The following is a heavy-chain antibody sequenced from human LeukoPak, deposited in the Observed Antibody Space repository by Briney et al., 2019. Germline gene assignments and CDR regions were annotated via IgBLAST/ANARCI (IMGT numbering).Heavy chain of an antibody. D-gene: IGHD5-24*01. CDR3: ARGATISETGYFDF. J-gene: IGHJ4*03. CDR1: GGSFSRYY. CDR2: IDHRGDT. Sequence: SETLSLTCALYGGSFSRYYWSCIRQSPGKGLEWIAEIDHRGDTNYNPSVRSRVTISVDTSKNQFSLKVKSLSAADTAVYYCARGATISETGYFDFWGQGTLVTVSS. V-gene: IGHV4-34*01.